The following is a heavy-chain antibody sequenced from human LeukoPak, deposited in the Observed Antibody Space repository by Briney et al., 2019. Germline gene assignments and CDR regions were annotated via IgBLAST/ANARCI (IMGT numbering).Heavy chain of an antibody. Sequence: GGSLRLSCAASGFTFSSYSMNWVRQAPGKGLEWVSSISSSSYIYSADSVKGRLPISRDNAKNSLYLQMNSLRAEDTAVYYCARDPEAYDYVWGSYRYYDYWGQGTLVTVSP. CDR3: ARDPEAYDYVWGSYRYYDY. J-gene: IGHJ4*02. D-gene: IGHD3-16*02. V-gene: IGHV3-21*01. CDR1: GFTFSSYS. CDR2: ISSSSYI.